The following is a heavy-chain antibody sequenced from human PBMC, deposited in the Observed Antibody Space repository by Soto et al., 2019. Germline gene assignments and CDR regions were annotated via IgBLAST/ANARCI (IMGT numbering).Heavy chain of an antibody. CDR1: GGSVSSGGYF. CDR2: ISYSGST. Sequence: QVQLQESGPGLVKPSETLSLTCTVSGGSVSSGGYFWSWIRQPPGKGLEWIGYISYSGSTKYNPSHESRVPISVDTPNKHFSLKLASVTAADTAVYYCARAPYSSGWPDSWGQGTLVTVSS. D-gene: IGHD6-19*01. J-gene: IGHJ4*02. V-gene: IGHV4-61*03. CDR3: ARAPYSSGWPDS.